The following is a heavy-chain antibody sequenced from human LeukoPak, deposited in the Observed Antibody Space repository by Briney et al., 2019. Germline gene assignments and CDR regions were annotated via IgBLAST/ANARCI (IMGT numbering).Heavy chain of an antibody. V-gene: IGHV3-23*01. Sequence: PGGSLRLXCVGSGFTSAKYAMTWVRVAPGKGLEWVSVISGSGNVTYYSESVKGRFTISRDNSKRTLYLQMDSLRADDTAIYYCAKDRAGANWGQGTLVLVSS. CDR3: AKDRAGAN. J-gene: IGHJ4*02. CDR2: ISGSGNVT. CDR1: GFTSAKYA.